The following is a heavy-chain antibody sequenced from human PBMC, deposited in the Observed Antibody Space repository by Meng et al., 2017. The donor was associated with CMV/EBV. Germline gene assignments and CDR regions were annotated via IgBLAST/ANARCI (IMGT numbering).Heavy chain of an antibody. CDR3: ARDGRDDFWSGVDV. D-gene: IGHD3-3*01. CDR1: GFTFSSYG. CDR2: IRYDGSNK. Sequence: GESLKISCAASGFTFSSYGMHWVRQAPGKGLEWVAFIRYDGSNKYYADSVKGRFTISRDNSKNTLYLQMNSLRAEDTAVYYCARDGRDDFWSGVDVWGQGTTVTVSS. V-gene: IGHV3-30*02. J-gene: IGHJ6*02.